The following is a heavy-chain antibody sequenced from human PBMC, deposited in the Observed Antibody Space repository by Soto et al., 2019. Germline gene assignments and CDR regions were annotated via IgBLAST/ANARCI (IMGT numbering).Heavy chain of an antibody. J-gene: IGHJ4*02. D-gene: IGHD6-13*01. CDR2: IYYSGST. V-gene: IGHV4-39*01. CDR3: ARHIAAAGPVDY. CDR1: GGSISSSSYY. Sequence: QLQLQESGPGRVKPSETLSLTCTVSGGSISSSSYYWGWIRQPPGKGLEWIGSIYYSGSTYYNPSLKSRVTISVDTSKNQFSLKLSSVTAADTAVYYCARHIAAAGPVDYWGQGTLVTVSS.